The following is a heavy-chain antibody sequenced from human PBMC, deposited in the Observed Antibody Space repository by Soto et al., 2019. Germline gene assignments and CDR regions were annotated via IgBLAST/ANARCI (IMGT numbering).Heavy chain of an antibody. CDR3: ARDCVRGYCSGGSCYMGFDP. Sequence: QVQLVQSGAEVKKPGSSVKVSCKASGGTFSSYAISWVRQAPGQGLEWMGGIIPIFGTANYAQKFQGRVTITADESTSTAYMELSSLRSEDTAVYYCARDCVRGYCSGGSCYMGFDPWGQGTLVTVSS. J-gene: IGHJ5*02. V-gene: IGHV1-69*01. D-gene: IGHD2-15*01. CDR2: IIPIFGTA. CDR1: GGTFSSYA.